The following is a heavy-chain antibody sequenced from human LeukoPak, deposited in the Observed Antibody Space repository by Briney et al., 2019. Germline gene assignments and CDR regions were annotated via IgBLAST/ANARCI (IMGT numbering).Heavy chain of an antibody. Sequence: GGSLRLSCEASGFIFNSYAMHWVRQAPGKGLEWVSVISYDSVNKFYADSVKGRFTISRDNAKNSLYLQMNSLRAEDTAVYYCARDSQGYSVGWGQGTLVTVSS. V-gene: IGHV3-30-3*01. J-gene: IGHJ4*02. CDR3: ARDSQGYSVG. CDR1: GFIFNSYA. D-gene: IGHD3-22*01. CDR2: ISYDSVNK.